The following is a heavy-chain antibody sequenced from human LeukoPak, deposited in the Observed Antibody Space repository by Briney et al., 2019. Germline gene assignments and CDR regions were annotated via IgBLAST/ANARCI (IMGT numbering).Heavy chain of an antibody. CDR2: ISGSGGST. D-gene: IGHD6-13*01. CDR1: GFTFSSYA. J-gene: IGHJ4*02. Sequence: GGSLRLSCAASGFTFSSYAMSWVRQAPGKGLEWVSAISGSGGSTYYADSVKGRFTISRDNSKNTLYLQMNSLRAEDTAVYYWARGGGESSSSWYHYWGQGTLVTVSS. CDR3: ARGGGESSSSWYHY. V-gene: IGHV3-23*01.